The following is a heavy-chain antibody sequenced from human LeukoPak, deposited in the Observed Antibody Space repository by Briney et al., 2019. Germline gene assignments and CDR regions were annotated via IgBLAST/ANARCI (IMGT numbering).Heavy chain of an antibody. CDR1: GYSFTSYW. J-gene: IGHJ4*02. CDR2: IYPGDSDT. CDR3: ARFLRGYSGYLYYFDY. D-gene: IGHD5-12*01. Sequence: GESLKISCKGSGYSFTSYWIGWVRQMPGKGLEWMGIIYPGDSDTRYSPSFQGQVTISADKSISTAYLQWSSLKASDTAMYYCARFLRGYSGYLYYFDYWGQGTLVTVSS. V-gene: IGHV5-51*01.